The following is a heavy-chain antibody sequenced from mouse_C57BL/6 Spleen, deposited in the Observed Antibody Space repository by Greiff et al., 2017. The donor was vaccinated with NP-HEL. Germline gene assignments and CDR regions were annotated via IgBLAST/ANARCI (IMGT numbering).Heavy chain of an antibody. CDR1: GYTFTDYY. J-gene: IGHJ4*01. V-gene: IGHV1-26*01. D-gene: IGHD1-1*01. CDR3: ARGGVYVLPGAMDY. Sequence: EVQLQQSGPELVKPGASVKISCKASGYTFTDYYMNWVKQSHGKSLEWIGDINPNNGGTSYNQKFKGKATLTVDKSSSTAYMELRSLTSEDSAVYYCARGGVYVLPGAMDYWGQGTSVTVSS. CDR2: INPNNGGT.